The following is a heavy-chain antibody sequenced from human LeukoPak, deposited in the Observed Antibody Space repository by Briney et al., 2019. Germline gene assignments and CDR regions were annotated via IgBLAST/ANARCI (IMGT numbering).Heavy chain of an antibody. CDR3: ARGGNVLVVTQKKKKPFDY. CDR1: GGSISSYY. V-gene: IGHV4-34*01. Sequence: PSETLSLTCTVSGGSISSYYWSWIRQPPGKGLEWIGEINHMGTTNYNPSLKSRVTISVDTSKKQFSLKVTSVTAADTAVYYCARGGNVLVVTQKKKKPFDYWGQGTLVTVFS. J-gene: IGHJ4*02. CDR2: INHMGTT. D-gene: IGHD2-8*02.